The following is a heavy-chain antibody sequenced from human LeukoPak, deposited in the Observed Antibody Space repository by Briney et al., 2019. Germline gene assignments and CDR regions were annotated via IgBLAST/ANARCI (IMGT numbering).Heavy chain of an antibody. J-gene: IGHJ4*02. CDR1: GGSVSSGGYY. CDR3: RVTGSRVYDSSGYYYDYFDY. Sequence: PSQTLPLTCTVSGGSVSSGGYYWSWIRQHPGKGLEWLGYIYYSGSPYYNLSLKSRGTMSLDTSKNQFSLKLSSVTAADTAVYYCRVTGSRVYDSSGYYYDYFDYWGQGTLVTVSS. V-gene: IGHV4-31*03. CDR2: IYYSGSP. D-gene: IGHD3-22*01.